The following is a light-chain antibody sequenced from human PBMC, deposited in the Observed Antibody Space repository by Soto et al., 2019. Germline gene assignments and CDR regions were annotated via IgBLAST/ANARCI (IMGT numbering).Light chain of an antibody. CDR2: DAS. V-gene: IGKV3-11*01. J-gene: IGKJ1*01. Sequence: IVLTQSPVTLSLSPGERATLSCRASKGVSSSLAWYQQKPGQAPRLLIYDASNRATGIPARFSGSGPGTEFTLTISSLQSEDFAVYYCQQYNNWPRTFGQGTKVDIK. CDR3: QQYNNWPRT. CDR1: KGVSSS.